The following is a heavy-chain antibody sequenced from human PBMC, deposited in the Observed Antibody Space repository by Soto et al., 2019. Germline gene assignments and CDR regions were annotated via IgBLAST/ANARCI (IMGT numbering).Heavy chain of an antibody. Sequence: QVQLVQSGAEEKKPGASVKVSCKASGYTFTSYAMHWVRQDPGQRLEWMGWINAGNGNTKYSQKFKGRVTITRDTSASTAYMEVSSRRSEDTAMYYCARGVAPDYYVYWGQGTLVTVSS. CDR3: ARGVAPDYYVY. CDR1: GYTFTSYA. V-gene: IGHV1-3*05. D-gene: IGHD2-15*01. CDR2: INAGNGNT. J-gene: IGHJ4*02.